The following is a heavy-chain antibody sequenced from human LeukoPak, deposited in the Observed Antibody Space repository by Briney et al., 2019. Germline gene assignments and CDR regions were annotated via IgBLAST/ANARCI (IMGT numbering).Heavy chain of an antibody. CDR1: GLTFSGYG. J-gene: IGHJ4*02. V-gene: IGHV3-23*01. CDR3: TTRLQHHFDY. CDR2: ISDPHSGNQT. Sequence: GGSLRLSCAASGLTFSGYGIHWVRQALGQGLEWVSTISDPHSGNQTHYADSVKGRFTISRDDSQNTVYLQMDSLRAEDTAVYYCTTRLQHHFDYWGQGTQVTVSS. D-gene: IGHD2-15*01.